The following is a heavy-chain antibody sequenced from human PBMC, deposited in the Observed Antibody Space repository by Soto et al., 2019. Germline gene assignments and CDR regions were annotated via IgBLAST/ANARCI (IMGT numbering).Heavy chain of an antibody. CDR1: GYTFTSYG. CDR3: AASQQFDY. Sequence: QVQLVQSGAEVKKPGASVKVSCKASGYTFTSYGINWVRQAPGQGLEWMGWINTYDGNTNHAQKFQGRVTMTTDTSTSKADMELRSLSSDDTAVYYCAASQQFDYWGQGTLVTVSS. D-gene: IGHD6-13*01. J-gene: IGHJ4*02. CDR2: INTYDGNT. V-gene: IGHV1-18*01.